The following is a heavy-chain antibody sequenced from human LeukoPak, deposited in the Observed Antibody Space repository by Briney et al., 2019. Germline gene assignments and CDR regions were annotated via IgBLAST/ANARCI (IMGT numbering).Heavy chain of an antibody. D-gene: IGHD3-9*01. CDR1: GYTFTSYD. CDR3: ARDNYDILTGYQFDY. V-gene: IGHV1-8*01. Sequence: ASVKVSCKASGYTFTSYDINWVRQATGQGLEWMGWMNPNSGNTGYAQKFQGRVTMTRNTSISTAYMELSSLRSDDTAVYYCARDNYDILTGYQFDYWGQGTLVTVSS. CDR2: MNPNSGNT. J-gene: IGHJ4*02.